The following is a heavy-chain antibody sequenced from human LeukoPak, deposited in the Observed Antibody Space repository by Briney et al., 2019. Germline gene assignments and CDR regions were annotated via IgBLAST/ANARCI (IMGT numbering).Heavy chain of an antibody. V-gene: IGHV3-48*03. D-gene: IGHD2-15*01. CDR2: ISSSGSTI. Sequence: GGSLRLSCAASGFTFSSYEMNWVRQAPGKGLEWVSYISSSGSTIYYADSVKGRFTIPRDNAKNSLYLQMNSLRAEDTALYYCAKARGSRYCSGGSCYGYFDYWGQGTLVTVSS. J-gene: IGHJ4*02. CDR3: AKARGSRYCSGGSCYGYFDY. CDR1: GFTFSSYE.